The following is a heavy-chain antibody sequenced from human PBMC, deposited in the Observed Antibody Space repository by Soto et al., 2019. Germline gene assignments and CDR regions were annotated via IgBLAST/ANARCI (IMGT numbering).Heavy chain of an antibody. Sequence: EAQLVESGGGLVQPGGSLRLSCGASGITFSRCLMSWVRQAPGKGLEWVASISQDGTDTDYVDSVKGRFAISRDNPKNSLYLQMTSLRADDTSVYYCRREPLPSGDPAQPSGSFDLGARGPRVMVSS. D-gene: IGHD4-17*01. CDR3: RREPLPSGDPAQPSGSFDL. J-gene: IGHJ2*01. V-gene: IGHV3-7*01. CDR1: GITFSRCL. CDR2: ISQDGTDT.